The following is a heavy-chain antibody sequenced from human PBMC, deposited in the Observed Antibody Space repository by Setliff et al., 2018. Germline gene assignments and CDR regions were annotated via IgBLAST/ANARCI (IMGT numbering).Heavy chain of an antibody. D-gene: IGHD1-26*01. V-gene: IGHV2-5*01. Sequence: GSGPTLVNPTETLTLTCTVSGFSLSNARMGVSWIRQPPGKALEWLAHIYWSDDKRYNPSLNSRLAIARDTSKNQVVLTMINMDPVDTATYYCGHRQGGNSFRVDNWGQGTLVTVSS. CDR2: IYWSDDK. CDR1: GFSLSNARMG. J-gene: IGHJ4*02. CDR3: GHRQGGNSFRVDN.